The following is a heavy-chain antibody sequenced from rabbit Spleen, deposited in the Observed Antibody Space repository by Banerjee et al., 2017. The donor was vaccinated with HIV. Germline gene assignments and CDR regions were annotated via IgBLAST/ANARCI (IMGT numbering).Heavy chain of an antibody. CDR2: IDIGSRDFT. D-gene: IGHD8-1*01. J-gene: IGHJ6*01. CDR3: ARDTGSSFSSYGMDL. CDR1: GIDFSSYNF. Sequence: QEQLVDYGGDLVQPGASLTLTCKASGIDFSSYNFICWVRQAPGKGLEWIACIDIGSRDFTYYASWAKGRFIISKTSSTTVTLQMTSLTVADTATYFCARDTGSSFSSYGMDLCGPGTLVTVS. V-gene: IGHV1S45*01.